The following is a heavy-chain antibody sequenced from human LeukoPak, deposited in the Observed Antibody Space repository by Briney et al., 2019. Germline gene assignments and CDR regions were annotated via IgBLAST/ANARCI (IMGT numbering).Heavy chain of an antibody. CDR2: ISPYNGNT. CDR3: ARGPYYGSGSRADGMDV. V-gene: IGHV1-18*04. D-gene: IGHD3-10*01. Sequence: ASVKVSCKASGYTFTGYYMHWVRQAPGQGLEWMGWISPYNGNTNYAQKFQGRVTMTADTSTSIVYMELRSLRSDDTAVYYCARGPYYGSGSRADGMDVWGKGTTVTVSS. CDR1: GYTFTGYY. J-gene: IGHJ6*04.